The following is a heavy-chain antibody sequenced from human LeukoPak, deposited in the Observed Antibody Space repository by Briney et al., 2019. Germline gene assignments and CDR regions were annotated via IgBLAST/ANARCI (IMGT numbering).Heavy chain of an antibody. V-gene: IGHV3-33*08. Sequence: GGSLRLSCAASGFTFSRYGMHWVRQAPGKGLEWVAVIWYDGSNKYYADSVKGRFTIFRDNSKNTLYLQMNSLRAEDTAVYYCARDGKLAAGYFDYWGQGTLVTVSS. CDR2: IWYDGSNK. CDR1: GFTFSRYG. CDR3: ARDGKLAAGYFDY. J-gene: IGHJ4*02. D-gene: IGHD6-13*01.